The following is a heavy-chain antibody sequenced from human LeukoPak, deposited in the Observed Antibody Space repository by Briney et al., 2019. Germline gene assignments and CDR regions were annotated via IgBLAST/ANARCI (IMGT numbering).Heavy chain of an antibody. CDR3: ARGRYYGMDV. Sequence: PGGSLRLSCAASGFTFTSYWMHWVRQAPGKGLVWVSRVNSDGSSTTYAGSVKGRFTISRDNAKNTLHLQMNSLRAEDTAVYYCARGRYYGMDVWGQGTTVTVSS. CDR1: GFTFTSYW. V-gene: IGHV3-74*01. CDR2: VNSDGSST. J-gene: IGHJ6*02.